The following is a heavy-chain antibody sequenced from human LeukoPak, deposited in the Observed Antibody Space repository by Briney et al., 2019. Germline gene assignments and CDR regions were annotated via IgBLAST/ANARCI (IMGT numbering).Heavy chain of an antibody. V-gene: IGHV4-34*01. J-gene: IGHJ4*02. CDR3: ARGLVGTGRSRFDY. CDR2: INHSGST. Sequence: SETLSLTCAVYGGSFTGYYWSWIRQPPGKGLEWIGEINHSGSTNYNPSLKSRVTISVDTSKNQFSLKLTSVTAADTAVYYCARGLVGTGRSRFDYWGQGTLVTVSS. CDR1: GGSFTGYY. D-gene: IGHD3-10*01.